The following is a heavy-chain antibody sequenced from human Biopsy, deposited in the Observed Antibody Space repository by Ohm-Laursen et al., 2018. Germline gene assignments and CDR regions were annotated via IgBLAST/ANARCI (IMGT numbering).Heavy chain of an antibody. CDR3: DLGGGSYVNFDY. V-gene: IGHV4-59*07. CDR2: FRFEDRT. CDR1: GCSISNYF. D-gene: IGHD1-26*01. Sequence: SDTLSLTCAVSGCSISNYFWTWIRQPPGKGLERIGYFRFEDRTSYNSSLKSRVTISADTSKNQFSLRLSSVTAADTAVYYCDLGGGSYVNFDYWGQGTLVTVSS. J-gene: IGHJ4*02.